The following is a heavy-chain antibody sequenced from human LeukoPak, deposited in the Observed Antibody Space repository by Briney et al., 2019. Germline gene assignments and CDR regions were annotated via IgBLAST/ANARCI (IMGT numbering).Heavy chain of an antibody. CDR2: IYYSGST. CDR1: GYSISRGNY. Sequence: KTSETLSLTCSVSGYSISRGNYWGWIRQPPGKGLEWIGSIYYSGSTYYNPSLKSRVTISVDTPKNQFSLKLSSVTAADTAVYYCARTLPRLGYCRWGQGTLVTVSS. J-gene: IGHJ4*02. D-gene: IGHD2-15*01. V-gene: IGHV4-38-2*02. CDR3: ARTLPRLGYCR.